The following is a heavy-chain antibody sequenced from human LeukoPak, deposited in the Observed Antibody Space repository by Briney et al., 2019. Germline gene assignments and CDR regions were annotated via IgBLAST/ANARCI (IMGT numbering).Heavy chain of an antibody. V-gene: IGHV3-48*03. CDR3: AKGGYYDSSGTFDY. CDR2: ISSSGTSI. Sequence: PGGSLRLSCAASGFTFSSHEMNWVRQAPGKGLEWVSYISSSGTSIYYADTVKGRFTISRDNSKNTLYLQMNSLRAEDTAVYYCAKGGYYDSSGTFDYWGQGTLVTVSS. CDR1: GFTFSSHE. D-gene: IGHD3-22*01. J-gene: IGHJ4*02.